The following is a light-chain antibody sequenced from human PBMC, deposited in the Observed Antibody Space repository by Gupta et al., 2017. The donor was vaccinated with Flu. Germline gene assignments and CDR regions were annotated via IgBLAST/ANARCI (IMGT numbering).Light chain of an antibody. V-gene: IGLV1-44*01. J-gene: IGLJ3*02. Sequence: QSVLPHPPSPSGTPGQRVPISSSGSRSNIERSIVDWYQQHPGTAPKLVVYGNNHRPSGVPDRFSGSKSGTSASLAISGLQSDDEADYYCAAWDDSLKAWLFGGGTKLTVL. CDR1: RSNIERSI. CDR3: AAWDDSLKAWL. CDR2: GNN.